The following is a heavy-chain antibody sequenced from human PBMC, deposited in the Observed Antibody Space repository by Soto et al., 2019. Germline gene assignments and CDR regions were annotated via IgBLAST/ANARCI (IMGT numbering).Heavy chain of an antibody. Sequence: EVQLEESGGGLVKPGGSLRLSCAASGFTFSSYSMNWVRQAPGKGLEWVSSISSSSSYIYYADSVKGRFTISRDNAKNSLYLQMNSLRAEDTAVYYCAREAAVAGYYYYGMDVWGQGTTVTVSS. J-gene: IGHJ6*02. CDR1: GFTFSSYS. CDR3: AREAAVAGYYYYGMDV. CDR2: ISSSSSYI. D-gene: IGHD6-19*01. V-gene: IGHV3-21*01.